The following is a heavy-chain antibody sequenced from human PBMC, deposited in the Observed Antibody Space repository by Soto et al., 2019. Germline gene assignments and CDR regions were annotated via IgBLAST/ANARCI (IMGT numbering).Heavy chain of an antibody. J-gene: IGHJ6*02. CDR2: IYYSGST. CDR1: GGSISSRSYY. Sequence: QLQLQESGPGLVKPSETLSLTCTVSGGSISSRSYYWGWIRQPPGKGLEWIGFIYYSGSTYYNPSLKSRVTISVDTSKNQFSLKLSSVTAADTAVYYWYGDPNAVMDVWGQGTTVTVSS. V-gene: IGHV4-39*01. CDR3: YGDPNAVMDV. D-gene: IGHD4-17*01.